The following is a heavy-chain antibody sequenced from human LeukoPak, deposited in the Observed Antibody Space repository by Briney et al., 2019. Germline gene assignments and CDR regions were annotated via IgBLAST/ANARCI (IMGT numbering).Heavy chain of an antibody. V-gene: IGHV1-3*01. D-gene: IGHD3-22*01. Sequence: ASVKVSCKASGYTFITYTIHWVRQAPGQRLEWMGWINAGNGITEYSQKFEDRVAIIRDTYASTVYMELRSLRSEDTAVYSCARGDYYDGSGYYYGRSFDYWGQGPLVTVSS. CDR2: INAGNGIT. CDR3: ARGDYYDGSGYYYGRSFDY. J-gene: IGHJ4*02. CDR1: GYTFITYT.